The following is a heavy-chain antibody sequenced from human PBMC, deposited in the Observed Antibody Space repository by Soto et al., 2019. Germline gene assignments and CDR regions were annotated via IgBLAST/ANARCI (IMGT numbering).Heavy chain of an antibody. CDR2: ISGSGAST. V-gene: IGHV3-23*01. CDR3: VFNRFGELLTPFDH. CDR1: GFTFSNYA. D-gene: IGHD3-10*02. Sequence: EVQLLESGGGLVQPGGSLRLSCAASGFTFSNYAMSWVRQAPGKGLEWVSGISGSGASTYFADSVKGRFTISRDNSKNTLYLQMDSLRAEDTAVYYCVFNRFGELLTPFDHWGQGTLVTVSS. J-gene: IGHJ4*02.